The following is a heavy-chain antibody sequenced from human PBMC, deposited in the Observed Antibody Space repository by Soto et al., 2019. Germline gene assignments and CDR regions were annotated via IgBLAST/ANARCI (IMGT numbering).Heavy chain of an antibody. CDR2: IKRKTDGGTT. V-gene: IGHV3-15*07. J-gene: IGHJ4*02. CDR3: TTEIKCCNSSSCYEIDY. Sequence: PGGSLRLSCAASGFSSSDAWMSWVRQAPGKGLEWVGRIKRKTDGGTTEYAAPVKGRFTISRDDSKNTMFLQMNSLKTEDTAIYYCTTEIKCCNSSSCYEIDYWGQGTLVTVSS. CDR1: GFSSSDAW. D-gene: IGHD2-2*01.